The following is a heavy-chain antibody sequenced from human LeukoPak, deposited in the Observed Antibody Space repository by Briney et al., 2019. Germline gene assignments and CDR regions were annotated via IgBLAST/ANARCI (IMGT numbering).Heavy chain of an antibody. D-gene: IGHD1-26*01. CDR3: ARLGTYFRATDY. CDR2: VHKSGSN. Sequence: SETLSLTCTVSGVSISSGYYYWGWIRPSPGKGLEWIGTVHKSGSNYYNPSLKSRFTISIDTSKNQFSLKLNSVTAADTAVYFSARLGTYFRATDYWGQGALVVVSS. CDR1: GVSISSGYYY. J-gene: IGHJ4*02. V-gene: IGHV4-39*01.